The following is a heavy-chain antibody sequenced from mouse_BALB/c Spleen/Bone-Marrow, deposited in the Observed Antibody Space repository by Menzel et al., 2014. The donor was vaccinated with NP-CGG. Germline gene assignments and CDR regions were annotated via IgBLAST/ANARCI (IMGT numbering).Heavy chain of an antibody. J-gene: IGHJ4*01. CDR2: ISGGGSYT. Sequence: EVQLVESGGGLVKPGGSLKLSCAASGFTFSSYGMSWVRQTPEKRLEWVATISGGGSYTYYPGSVKGRFTISRDNAKSKLYLQMSSLRSEDTALYYCARGHYRYDAYAMDYWGQGTAVTVSS. CDR3: ARGHYRYDAYAMDY. CDR1: GFTFSSYG. D-gene: IGHD2-14*01. V-gene: IGHV5-9-2*01.